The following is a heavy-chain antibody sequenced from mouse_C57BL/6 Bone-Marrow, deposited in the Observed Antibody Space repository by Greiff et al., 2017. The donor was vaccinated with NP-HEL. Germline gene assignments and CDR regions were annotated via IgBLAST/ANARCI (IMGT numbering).Heavy chain of an antibody. CDR2: INPGSGGT. D-gene: IGHD2-10*02. J-gene: IGHJ3*01. CDR1: GYAFTNYL. CDR3: ARRYAP. V-gene: IGHV1-54*01. Sequence: LVESGAELVRPGTSVKVSCKASGYAFTNYLIEWVKQRPGQGLEWIGVINPGSGGTNYNEKFKGKATLTADKSSSTAYMQLSSLTSEDSAVYFCARRYAPWGQGTLVTVSA.